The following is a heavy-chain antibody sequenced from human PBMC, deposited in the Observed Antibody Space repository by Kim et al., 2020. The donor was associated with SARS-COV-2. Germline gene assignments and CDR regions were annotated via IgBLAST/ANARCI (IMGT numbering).Heavy chain of an antibody. D-gene: IGHD2-15*01. J-gene: IGHJ6*02. CDR1: GFTFSSYA. CDR3: AKDLGGGSCWYYYYGMDV. Sequence: GGSLRLSCAASGFTFSSYAMSWVRQAPGKGLEWVSASSGSGGSTYYADSVKGRFTISRDNSKNTLYLQMNSLRAEDTAVYYCAKDLGGGSCWYYYYGMDVWGQGTPVTVAS. CDR2: SSGSGGST. V-gene: IGHV3-23*01.